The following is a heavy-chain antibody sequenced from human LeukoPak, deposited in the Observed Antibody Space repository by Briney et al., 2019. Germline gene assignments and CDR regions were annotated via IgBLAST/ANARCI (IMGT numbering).Heavy chain of an antibody. J-gene: IGHJ6*03. D-gene: IGHD3-10*01. CDR1: GFTFSSYG. CDR2: ISYDGSNK. V-gene: IGHV3-30*18. CDR3: AKYHRGFGEPLNYYYYYYMDV. Sequence: GGSLRLSCAASGFTFSSYGIHWVRQAPGKGLEWVAFISYDGSNKYYADSVKGRFTISRDNSKNTLYLQMNSLRAEDTAVYYCAKYHRGFGEPLNYYYYYYMDVWGKGTTVTISS.